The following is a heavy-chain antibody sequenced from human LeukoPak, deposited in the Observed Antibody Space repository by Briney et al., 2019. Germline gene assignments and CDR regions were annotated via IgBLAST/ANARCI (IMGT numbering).Heavy chain of an antibody. CDR3: AKDDKRGWYDRDGPWDPWYYFDY. Sequence: PGGSLRLSCAASGFTFSSYGMHWVRQAPGKGLEWVAFIRYDGSNKYYADSVKGRFTISRDNSKNTLYLQMNSLRAEDTAVYYCAKDDKRGWYDRDGPWDPWYYFDYWGQGTLVTVSS. J-gene: IGHJ4*02. CDR2: IRYDGSNK. D-gene: IGHD1-14*01. CDR1: GFTFSSYG. V-gene: IGHV3-30*02.